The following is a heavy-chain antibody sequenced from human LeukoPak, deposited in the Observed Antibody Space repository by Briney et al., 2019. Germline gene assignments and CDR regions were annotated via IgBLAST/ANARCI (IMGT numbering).Heavy chain of an antibody. CDR2: ISTGSSYI. D-gene: IGHD4-17*01. J-gene: IGHJ2*01. CDR1: GFTFSSYS. CDR3: ARRYGEEAFWYFDL. Sequence: GGSLRLSCAASGFTFSSYSMNWVRQAPGKGLEWVSSISTGSSYIYYADSVKGRFTISRDNAKNSLYLQMNSLRDEDTAVYYCARRYGEEAFWYFDLWGRGTLVTASS. V-gene: IGHV3-21*01.